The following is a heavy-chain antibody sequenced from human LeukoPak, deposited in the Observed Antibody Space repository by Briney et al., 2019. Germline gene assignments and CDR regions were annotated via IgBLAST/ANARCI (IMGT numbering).Heavy chain of an antibody. CDR3: ARQRGQAGDPVGY. D-gene: IGHD2-21*02. CDR1: GASIIHEHYY. CDR2: IYYTGRS. V-gene: IGHV4-39*07. Sequence: SETLSPTCTVSGASIIHEHYYWGWIRQPPGKGLEWIGTIYYTGRSYYNPSLTSRVAMSADTSKNQFSLRLNSVTAADTAVYYCARQRGQAGDPVGYWGQGTLVTVSS. J-gene: IGHJ4*02.